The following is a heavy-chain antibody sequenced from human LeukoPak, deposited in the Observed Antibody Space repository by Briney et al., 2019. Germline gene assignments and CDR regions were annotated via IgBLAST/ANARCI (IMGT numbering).Heavy chain of an antibody. CDR3: AELGITMIGGV. CDR2: ISYDGSNK. CDR1: GFTFSDYY. D-gene: IGHD3-10*02. J-gene: IGHJ6*04. V-gene: IGHV3-30*18. Sequence: PGGSLTLSCAASGFTFSDYYMSWIRQAPGKGLEWVAVISYDGSNKYYADSVKGRFTISRDNSKNTLYLQMNSLRAEDTAVYYCAELGITMIGGVWGKGTTVTISS.